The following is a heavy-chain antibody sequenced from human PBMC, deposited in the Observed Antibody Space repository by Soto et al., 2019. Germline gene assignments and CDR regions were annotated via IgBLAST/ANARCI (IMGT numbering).Heavy chain of an antibody. CDR2: ISAYNGNT. V-gene: IGHV1-18*01. CDR3: ARGIFGFLGWLTFYGMDV. Sequence: ASVKGSCKASGYSYPSYGSSWVRQNTGQGLEWMGWISAYNGNTNYAQKLQGRVTMTTDTSTSTAYMELRSLRSDDTAVYYCARGIFGFLGWLTFYGMDVWGQGTTVTVSS. J-gene: IGHJ6*02. D-gene: IGHD3-3*01. CDR1: GYSYPSYG.